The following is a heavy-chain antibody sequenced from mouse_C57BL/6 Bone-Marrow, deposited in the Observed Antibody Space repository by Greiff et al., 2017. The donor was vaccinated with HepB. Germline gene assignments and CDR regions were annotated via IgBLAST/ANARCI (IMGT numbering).Heavy chain of an antibody. J-gene: IGHJ4*01. CDR2: INPSSGYT. CDR1: GYTFTSYT. D-gene: IGHD2-2*01. V-gene: IGHV1-4*01. Sequence: QVQLQQSGAELARPGASVKMSCKASGYTFTSYTMHWVKQRPGQGLEWIGYINPSSGYTKYNQKFNDKATLTADKSSSTAYMQLSSLTSEDSAVYYCARWLLRRLRPRRAMDYWGQGTSVTVSS. CDR3: ARWLLRRLRPRRAMDY.